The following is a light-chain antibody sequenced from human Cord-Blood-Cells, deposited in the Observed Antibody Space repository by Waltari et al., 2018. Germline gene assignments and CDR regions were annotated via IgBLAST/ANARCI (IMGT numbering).Light chain of an antibody. CDR2: WAS. CDR1: QSVLYSSNNKTY. J-gene: IGKJ4*01. CDR3: QQYYSTPLT. Sequence: DIVMTQSPDSLAVSLGERATINCKSSQSVLYSSNNKTYLAWYQQKPGQPPKLLIYWASTREAGVPDRFSGSGSGTDFTRTISSLQAEDVAVYYCQQYYSTPLTFGGGTKVEIK. V-gene: IGKV4-1*01.